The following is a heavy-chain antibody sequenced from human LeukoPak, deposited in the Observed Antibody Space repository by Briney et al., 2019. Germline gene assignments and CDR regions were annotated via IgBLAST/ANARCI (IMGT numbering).Heavy chain of an antibody. V-gene: IGHV4-39*07. CDR2: IYNSEST. D-gene: IGHD6-6*01. J-gene: IGHJ3*02. CDR1: GGSISSSTYY. Sequence: SETLSLICTVSGGSISSSTYYWGWIRQPPGKGLEWIGSIYNSESTYYNPSLKSRVTISVDTSKNQFSLKLSSVTAADTAVYYCARRKIAARPGAFDIWGQGTMVTVSS. CDR3: ARRKIAARPGAFDI.